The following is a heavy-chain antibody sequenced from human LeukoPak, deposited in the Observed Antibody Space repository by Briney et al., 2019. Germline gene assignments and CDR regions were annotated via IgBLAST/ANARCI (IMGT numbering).Heavy chain of an antibody. Sequence: PGGSLRLSCAASGFTFSSYSMNWVRQAPGKGLEWVSSISSSSSYIYYADSVKGRFTISRDNAKNSLYLQMNSLRAEDTAVYYCARDLLRYSSSWYTEDDAFDIWGQGTMVTVSS. D-gene: IGHD6-13*01. J-gene: IGHJ3*02. CDR2: ISSSSSYI. V-gene: IGHV3-21*01. CDR3: ARDLLRYSSSWYTEDDAFDI. CDR1: GFTFSSYS.